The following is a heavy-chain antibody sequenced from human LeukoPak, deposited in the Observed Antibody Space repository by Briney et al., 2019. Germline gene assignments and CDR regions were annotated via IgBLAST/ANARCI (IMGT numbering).Heavy chain of an antibody. J-gene: IGHJ4*02. V-gene: IGHV3-53*01. CDR3: ARERGRGRDSPWFDY. D-gene: IGHD1-26*01. CDR1: GFIVSGDF. Sequence: GGSLRLSCAASGFIVSGDFMSWVRQAPGKGLEWVSVIYSDGSTYYADSVKGRFTISRDNSKNTLDLQMTGLRAEDTAVYYCARERGRGRDSPWFDYWGQGTLVTISS. CDR2: IYSDGST.